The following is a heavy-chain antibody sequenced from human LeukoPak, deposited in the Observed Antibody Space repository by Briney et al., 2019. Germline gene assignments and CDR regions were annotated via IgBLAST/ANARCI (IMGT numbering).Heavy chain of an antibody. CDR2: ISWNSGSI. CDR3: ARGHYYDSSGYPGAFDI. CDR1: GFTFDDYA. V-gene: IGHV3-9*01. Sequence: GRSLRLSCAASGFTFDDYAMHWVRQAPGKGLEWVSGISWNSGSIGYADSVKGRFTISRDNPKTSLYLEMNSLRTEDTALYYCARGHYYDSSGYPGAFDIWGQGTMVTVSS. D-gene: IGHD3-22*01. J-gene: IGHJ3*02.